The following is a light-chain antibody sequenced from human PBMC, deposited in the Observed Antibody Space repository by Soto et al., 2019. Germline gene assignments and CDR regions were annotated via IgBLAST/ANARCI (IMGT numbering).Light chain of an antibody. Sequence: QSALTQPPSASGSPGQSVTISCTGNSNDVGHSSFISWYQQHPGKGPKLIIYEVSKRPSGVPDRFSGSKSGNTASLSVSGLQDEDEAGYFCNRPAEHGKHGFGTGTKVNV. J-gene: IGLJ1*01. CDR2: EVS. V-gene: IGLV2-8*01. CDR1: SNDVGHSSF. CDR3: NRPAEHGKHG.